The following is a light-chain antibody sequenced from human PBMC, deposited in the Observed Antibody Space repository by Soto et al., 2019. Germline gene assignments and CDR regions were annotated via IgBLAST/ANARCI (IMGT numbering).Light chain of an antibody. CDR3: QQYVSSPLT. CDR2: GAS. J-gene: IGKJ1*01. Sequence: EIGVTQSPCTLSLSTGERATLSCRASQSVSSSYLAWYQQKPGQAPRLLISGASSRATGIPDRFSGSGSGTDFTLTISRLEPEDFALYYCQQYVSSPLTFGQGTKVDIK. CDR1: QSVSSSY. V-gene: IGKV3-20*01.